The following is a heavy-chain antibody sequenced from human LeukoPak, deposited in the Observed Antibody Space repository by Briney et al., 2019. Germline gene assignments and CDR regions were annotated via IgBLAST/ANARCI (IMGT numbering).Heavy chain of an antibody. CDR3: ARDRHDSSGYCFDY. CDR2: IRYDGSNK. J-gene: IGHJ4*02. D-gene: IGHD3-22*01. CDR1: GFTFSSYG. V-gene: IGHV3-30*02. Sequence: GGSLRLSCAASGFTFSSYGMHWVRQAPGKGLEWVAFIRYDGSNKYYADSVKGRFTISRDNSKNTLYLQMNSLRAEDTAVYYCARDRHDSSGYCFDYWGQGTLVTVSS.